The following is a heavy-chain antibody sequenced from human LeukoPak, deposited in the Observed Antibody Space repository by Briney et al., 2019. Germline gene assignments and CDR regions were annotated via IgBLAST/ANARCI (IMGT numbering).Heavy chain of an antibody. CDR1: GFTFSSYS. CDR3: ARESPPQYSYDSSSYLGPMDAFDI. Sequence: GGSLRLSCAASGFTFSSYSMLWVRQAPGKGLEWVSYISSSSSTIYYADSVKGRFTISRDNAKNSLYLQMNSLRAEDTAVYYCARESPPQYSYDSSSYLGPMDAFDIWGQGTMVTVSS. V-gene: IGHV3-48*01. D-gene: IGHD3-22*01. CDR2: ISSSSSTI. J-gene: IGHJ3*02.